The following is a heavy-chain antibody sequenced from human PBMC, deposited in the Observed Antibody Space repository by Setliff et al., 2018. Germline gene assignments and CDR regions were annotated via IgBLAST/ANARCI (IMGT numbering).Heavy chain of an antibody. CDR2: IVYSGST. CDR3: ARERRFCIGSGCYSGNYYYYMDV. D-gene: IGHD2-15*01. J-gene: IGHJ6*03. CDR1: GYSISSGGYY. Sequence: TLSLTCTVSGYSISSGGYYWSWIRQHPGKGLEWIGYIVYSGSTYYNPSLMSRVTISVDTSKNQFSLNLSSVTAADTAIYYCARERRFCIGSGCYSGNYYYYMDVWGKGTTVTVSS. V-gene: IGHV4-31*03.